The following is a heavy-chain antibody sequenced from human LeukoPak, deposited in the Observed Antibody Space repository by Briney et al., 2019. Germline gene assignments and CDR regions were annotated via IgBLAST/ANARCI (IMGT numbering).Heavy chain of an antibody. D-gene: IGHD3-10*02. CDR1: GFTLSNYW. V-gene: IGHV3-7*01. Sequence: GGSLRLSCAASGFTLSNYWMTWVRQVPGKGLEWVANINQDGSEKYYVDSAKGRFTISRDNAKNSLYLQMNSLRAEDTAVYYCAELGITMIGGVWGKGTTVTISS. J-gene: IGHJ6*04. CDR2: INQDGSEK. CDR3: AELGITMIGGV.